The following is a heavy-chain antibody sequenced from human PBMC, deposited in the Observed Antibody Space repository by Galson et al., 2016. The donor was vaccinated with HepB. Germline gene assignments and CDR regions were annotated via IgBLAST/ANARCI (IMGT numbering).Heavy chain of an antibody. Sequence: SLRLSCAASGFDFSSYTMNWVRQAPGQGLEWVSSISTSTNYIYYGDSVRGRFTISRDNARDSLYLQMNSLRAEDTAVYYCARVVDGYSFIPNWFFDLWGRGTVVTVSS. CDR1: GFDFSSYT. CDR2: ISTSTNYI. V-gene: IGHV3-21*01. J-gene: IGHJ2*01. D-gene: IGHD5-18*01. CDR3: ARVVDGYSFIPNWFFDL.